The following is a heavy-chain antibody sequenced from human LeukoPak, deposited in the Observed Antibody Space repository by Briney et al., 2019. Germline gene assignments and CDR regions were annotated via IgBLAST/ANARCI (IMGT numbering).Heavy chain of an antibody. CDR2: ISWDVGST. V-gene: IGHV3-43D*03. J-gene: IGHJ4*02. Sequence: GGSLRLSCAASGFTFYDYAMHGVRHAPGKGVEWVSLISWDVGSTYYAYSVKGRFTISTDNSKISLYLQMNSLRAEDTALYYCAKPDRSARLVLDYWGQGTLVTVSS. CDR1: GFTFYDYA. CDR3: AKPDRSARLVLDY. D-gene: IGHD6-6*01.